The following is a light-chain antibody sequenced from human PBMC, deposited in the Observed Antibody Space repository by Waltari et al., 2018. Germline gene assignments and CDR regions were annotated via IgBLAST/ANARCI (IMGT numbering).Light chain of an antibody. J-gene: IGKJ1*01. CDR1: QAISSY. Sequence: DIQMSQSPSSLSASVGDRVTITCRASQAISSYLNWYQQKPERAPKLLIYYADSLASGVPSRFSGSGSGTEFTLTISNLQPEDFATYYCQQGNTYPWTFGQGTTVEIK. V-gene: IGKV1-17*02. CDR3: QQGNTYPWT. CDR2: YAD.